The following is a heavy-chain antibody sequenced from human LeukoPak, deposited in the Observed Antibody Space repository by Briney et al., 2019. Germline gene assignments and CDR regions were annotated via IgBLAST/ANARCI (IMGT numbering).Heavy chain of an antibody. D-gene: IGHD3-22*01. V-gene: IGHV1-2*06. J-gene: IGHJ3*02. CDR2: ITPNSGGT. CDR3: ARPTRLFGAFDI. Sequence: GASLKVSCKTSGYTFTGYYMHWVRQAPGQGLEWMGRITPNSGGTNYAQKFQGRVTMTRDTSISTAYMELSRLRSDDTAVYYCARPTRLFGAFDIWGQGTMVTVSS. CDR1: GYTFTGYY.